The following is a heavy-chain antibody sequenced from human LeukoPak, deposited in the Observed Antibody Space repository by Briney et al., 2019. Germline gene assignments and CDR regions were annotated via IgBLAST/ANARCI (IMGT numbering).Heavy chain of an antibody. CDR1: GDTFTGYY. CDR3: ARPITMIVVATPWKDAFDI. D-gene: IGHD3-22*01. CDR2: INPNSGGT. J-gene: IGHJ3*02. V-gene: IGHV1-2*06. Sequence: ASVKVSCKASGDTFTGYYMHWVRQAPGQGLEWMGRINPNSGGTNYAQKFQGRVTMTRDTSISTAYMELSRLRSDDTAVYYCARPITMIVVATPWKDAFDIWGQGTMVTVSS.